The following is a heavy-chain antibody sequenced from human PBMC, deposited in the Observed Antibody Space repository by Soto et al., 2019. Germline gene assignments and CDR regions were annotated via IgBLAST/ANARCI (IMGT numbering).Heavy chain of an antibody. CDR1: GGSISSYY. CDR2: SYYSGST. J-gene: IGHJ4*02. CDR3: ASRYGGTFAS. D-gene: IGHD3-16*01. Sequence: QVQLQESGPGLVKPSETLSLTCTVSGGSISSYYWSWIRQPPGKGLEWIGYSYYSGSTNYNPTIKTPVTIPLATSKCQFSLTLSSVTSADTAVYSCASRYGGTFASWGQGTLVPVSS. V-gene: IGHV4-59*01.